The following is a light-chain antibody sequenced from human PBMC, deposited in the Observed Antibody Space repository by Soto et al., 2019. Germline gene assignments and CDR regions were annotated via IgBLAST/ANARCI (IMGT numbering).Light chain of an antibody. Sequence: EIVWTQSPATLSLSPGERSTLSCMASQSVSSSYLAWYQQKPGQAPRLLIYDASNRATGIPARFSGSGSGTDFTLTISSLQPEDFAVYYCQQDYNLPITFGQGTRLDIK. CDR3: QQDYNLPIT. V-gene: IGKV3D-7*01. CDR1: QSVSSSY. CDR2: DAS. J-gene: IGKJ5*01.